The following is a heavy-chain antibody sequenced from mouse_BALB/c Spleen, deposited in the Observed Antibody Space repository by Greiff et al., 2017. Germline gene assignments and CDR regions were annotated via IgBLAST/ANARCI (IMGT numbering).Heavy chain of an antibody. V-gene: IGHV1S34*01. CDR2: ISCYNGAT. J-gene: IGHJ2*01. Sequence: LVKTGASVKISCKASGYSFTGYYMHWVKQSHGKSLEWIGYISCYNGATSYNQKFKGKATFTVDTSSSTAYMQCNSLTSEDSAVYDCARRYGSSDYFDYWGQGTTLTVSS. CDR1: GYSFTGYY. D-gene: IGHD1-1*01. CDR3: ARRYGSSDYFDY.